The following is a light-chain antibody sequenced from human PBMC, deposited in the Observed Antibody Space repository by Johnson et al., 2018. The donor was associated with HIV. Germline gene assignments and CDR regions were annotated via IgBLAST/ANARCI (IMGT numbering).Light chain of an antibody. J-gene: IGLJ1*01. CDR3: GTWDSSLSGGV. V-gene: IGLV1-51*01. CDR2: DNN. Sequence: QSVLTQPPSVSAAPGQKVTISCSGSSSNIGNNYVSWYQQLPGTAPKLLIYDNNKRPSGIPDRFSGSKSGTSATLGITGLTTGDEADYYCGTWDSSLSGGVFGTGTKVTVL. CDR1: SSNIGNNY.